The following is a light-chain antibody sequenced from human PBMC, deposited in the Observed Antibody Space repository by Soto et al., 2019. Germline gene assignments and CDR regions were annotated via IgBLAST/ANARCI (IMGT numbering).Light chain of an antibody. CDR1: QSVSRSY. J-gene: IGKJ4*01. V-gene: IGKV3-20*01. Sequence: EIVLTQSPGTLSLSPGERATLSCRASQSVSRSYFAWYQHKPGQAPRLLIFGTSSRATGIPDRFSGSGTGTDFTLTISGLEPEGFAVYYCQRYGRSPSFGGGTKVDIK. CDR2: GTS. CDR3: QRYGRSPS.